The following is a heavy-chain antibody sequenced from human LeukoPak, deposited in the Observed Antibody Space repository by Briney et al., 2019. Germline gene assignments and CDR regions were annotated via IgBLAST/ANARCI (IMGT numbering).Heavy chain of an antibody. V-gene: IGHV3-48*01. CDR1: GFTFSSYS. Sequence: QTGGSLRLSCAASGFTFSSYSMNWVRQAPGKGLEWVSYISSSSTTIYYADSVKDRFSISRDNAKNSLYLQMNSLRAEDTAVYYCARGRGNYYDSSGYYLDYMDVWGKGTTVTVSS. D-gene: IGHD3-22*01. CDR2: ISSSSTTI. CDR3: ARGRGNYYDSSGYYLDYMDV. J-gene: IGHJ6*03.